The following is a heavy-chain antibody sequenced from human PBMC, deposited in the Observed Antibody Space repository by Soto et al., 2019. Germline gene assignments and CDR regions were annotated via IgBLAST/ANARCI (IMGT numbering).Heavy chain of an antibody. CDR2: ISYDGSNI. V-gene: IGHV3-30*18. CDR3: AKGLGATYFDY. CDR1: GFTFSSYG. D-gene: IGHD1-26*01. Sequence: QVQLVESGGGVVQPGRSLRLSCAPSGFTFSSYGMHWLRQAPGKGLEWVAVISYDGSNIYYADSVKGRFTISRDNSKNTLYLQMNSLRAEDTAVYYCAKGLGATYFDYWGQGTLVTVSS. J-gene: IGHJ4*02.